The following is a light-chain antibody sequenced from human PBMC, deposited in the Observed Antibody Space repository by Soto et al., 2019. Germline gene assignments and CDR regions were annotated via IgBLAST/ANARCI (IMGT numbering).Light chain of an antibody. CDR3: NSYTSSSTVI. J-gene: IGLJ2*01. CDR1: SSDVGGYNY. V-gene: IGLV2-14*01. Sequence: QSALTQPASVSGSPGQSINISCTGTSSDVGGYNYVSWYQQHPGKAPKLMIYEVINRPSGVSNRFSGSKSGNTASLTISGLQAEDEADYYCNSYTSSSTVIFGGGTKLTVL. CDR2: EVI.